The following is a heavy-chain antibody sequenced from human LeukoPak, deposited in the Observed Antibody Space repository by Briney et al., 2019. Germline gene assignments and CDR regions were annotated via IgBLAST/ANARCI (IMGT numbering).Heavy chain of an antibody. V-gene: IGHV3-23*01. CDR3: AKAASSSWPSYYYGMDV. CDR2: ITGSGGNT. CDR1: GFIFSSYS. J-gene: IGHJ6*02. Sequence: TGGSLRLSCAASGFIFSSYSMRWVRPAPGKGLECVSVITGSGGNTYYADSVKGRFTISKDNSKNTVYLQMSSLRVDDTAVYCCAKAASSSWPSYYYGMDVWGQGTTVTVSS. D-gene: IGHD6-13*01.